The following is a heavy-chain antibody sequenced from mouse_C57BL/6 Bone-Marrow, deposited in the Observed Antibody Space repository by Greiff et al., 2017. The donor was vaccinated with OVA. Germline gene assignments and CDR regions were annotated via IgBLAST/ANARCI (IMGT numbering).Heavy chain of an antibody. CDR1: GYTFTDYE. CDR3: TNCNSLYAMDY. V-gene: IGHV1-15*01. Sequence: SGAELVRPGASVTLSCKASGYTFTDYEMHWVKQTPVHGLEWIGAIDPETGGTAYNQKFKGKAILTADTSSSTAYMELRSLTTEDSAVYYCTNCNSLYAMDYWGQGTSVTVSS. J-gene: IGHJ4*01. D-gene: IGHD2-1*01. CDR2: IDPETGGT.